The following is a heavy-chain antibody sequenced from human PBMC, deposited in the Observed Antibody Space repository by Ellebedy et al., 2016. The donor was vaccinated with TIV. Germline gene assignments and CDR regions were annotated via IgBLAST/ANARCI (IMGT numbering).Heavy chain of an antibody. CDR3: AGPMVGVAGEIDY. Sequence: GGSLRLXXAASKFTFSRYSMNWVRQAPGKGREWVSSISSSSTYIYYADSVKGRFTISRDNTKNSLYLQMNSLRAEDTAVYYCAGPMVGVAGEIDYWGQGTLVTVSS. D-gene: IGHD6-19*01. CDR1: KFTFSRYS. V-gene: IGHV3-21*06. CDR2: ISSSSTYI. J-gene: IGHJ4*02.